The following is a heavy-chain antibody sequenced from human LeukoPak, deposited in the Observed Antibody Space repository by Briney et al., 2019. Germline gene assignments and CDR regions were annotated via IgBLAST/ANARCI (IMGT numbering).Heavy chain of an antibody. CDR2: MNPNSGNT. CDR1: GYTFTSYD. V-gene: IGHV1-8*01. D-gene: IGHD3-3*01. CDR3: ARSRQTRITIFGVVTRYYMDV. J-gene: IGHJ6*03. Sequence: ASVKVSCKASGYTFTSYDINWVRQATGQGLEWMGWMNPNSGNTGYAQKFQGRVTMTRNTSISTAYMELSSLRSEDTAAYYCARSRQTRITIFGVVTRYYMDVWGKGTTVTVSS.